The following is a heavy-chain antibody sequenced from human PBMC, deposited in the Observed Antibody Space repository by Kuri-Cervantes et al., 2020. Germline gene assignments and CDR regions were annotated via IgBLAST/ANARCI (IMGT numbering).Heavy chain of an antibody. CDR1: GGTFSSYA. CDR3: ARVGSGSYYSMGSSWAGAFDI. Sequence: SVKVSCKASGGTFSSYAISWVRQAPGQGLEWMGGTIPIFGTANYAQKFQGRVTITADESTSTAYMELSSLRSEDTAVYHCARVGSGSYYSMGSSWAGAFDIWGQGTMVTVSS. V-gene: IGHV1-69*13. CDR2: TIPIFGTA. D-gene: IGHD1-26*01. J-gene: IGHJ3*02.